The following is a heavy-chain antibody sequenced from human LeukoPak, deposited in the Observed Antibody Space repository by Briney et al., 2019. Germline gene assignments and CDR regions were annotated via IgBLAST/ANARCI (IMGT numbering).Heavy chain of an antibody. CDR1: GFIFSSYS. V-gene: IGHV3-48*04. CDR3: ARDGSYGNYFDY. J-gene: IGHJ4*02. D-gene: IGHD3-16*01. CDR2: ISSSSGII. Sequence: GGSLRLSCAASGFIFSSYSMNWVRQAPGKGLEWVSYISSSSGIIYYADSAKGRFTISRDNAKNSLYLQMNSLRAEDTAVYYCARDGSYGNYFDYWGQGTLVTVSS.